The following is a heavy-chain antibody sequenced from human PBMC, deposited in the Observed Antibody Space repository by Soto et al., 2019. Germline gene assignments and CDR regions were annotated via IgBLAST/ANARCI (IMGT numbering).Heavy chain of an antibody. CDR1: GFTFSSYD. CDR2: IGTAGDT. V-gene: IGHV3-13*01. Sequence: EVQLVESGGGLVQPGGSLRLSCAASGFTFSSYDMHWVRKATGKGLEWVSAIGTAGDTYYPGSVKGRFTISRENAKNSLYLQMNSLRAEDTAVYYCARARVSYDFWSGYGMDVWGQGTTVTVSS. D-gene: IGHD3-3*01. J-gene: IGHJ6*02. CDR3: ARARVSYDFWSGYGMDV.